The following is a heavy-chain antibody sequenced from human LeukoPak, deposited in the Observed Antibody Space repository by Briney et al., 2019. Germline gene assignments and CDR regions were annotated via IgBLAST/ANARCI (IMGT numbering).Heavy chain of an antibody. CDR1: GYSISSDYC. V-gene: IGHV4-38-2*02. J-gene: IGHJ4*02. Sequence: PSETLSLTCTVSGYSISSDYCWGWIRPPPGKGLEWIGSVHHSGSTYYNPSLKSRVTMSLDTSKNQFSLKLSSVTAADTAVYYCARGLITIFGVVPNLYYFDYWGQGTLVTVSS. CDR2: VHHSGST. CDR3: ARGLITIFGVVPNLYYFDY. D-gene: IGHD3-3*01.